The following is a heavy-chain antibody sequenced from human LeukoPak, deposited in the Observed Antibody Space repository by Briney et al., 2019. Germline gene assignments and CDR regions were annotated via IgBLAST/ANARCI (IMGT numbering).Heavy chain of an antibody. D-gene: IGHD3-10*01. CDR2: IKPDGSES. Sequence: PGGSLRLSCAASGFTFSSHWMSWVRQAPGKGLEWVAIIKPDGSESYCVGSVEGRFTVSRDNTKNTLYLQMNSLRAEDTAVYYCAGRAMVRGVDYYFDYWGQGTLVTVSS. CDR3: AGRAMVRGVDYYFDY. J-gene: IGHJ4*02. V-gene: IGHV3-7*03. CDR1: GFTFSSHW.